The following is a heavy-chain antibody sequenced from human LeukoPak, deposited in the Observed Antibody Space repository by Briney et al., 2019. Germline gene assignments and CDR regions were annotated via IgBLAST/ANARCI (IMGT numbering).Heavy chain of an antibody. CDR3: ARDGTPFDS. CDR2: IKQDGSEK. J-gene: IGHJ4*02. V-gene: IGHV3-7*01. D-gene: IGHD1-1*01. CDR1: GFTFRSYW. Sequence: GASLRLSCAASGFTFRSYWMSWVRHPPGKGLEWVANIKQDGSEKYYVDSVRGRFTISRDNAKNSVYLQMSSLRAEDTALYYCARDGTPFDSWGQGTLVTVSS.